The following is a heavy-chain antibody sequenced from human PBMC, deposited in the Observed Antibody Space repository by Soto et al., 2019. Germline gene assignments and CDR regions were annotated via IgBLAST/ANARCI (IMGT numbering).Heavy chain of an antibody. CDR3: AKGSSSSWYKNSYYYGMDV. CDR2: ISYDGSNK. V-gene: IGHV3-30*18. CDR1: GFTFSSYG. Sequence: GGSLRLSCAASGFTFSSYGMHWVRQAPGKGLEWVAVISYDGSNKYYADSVKGRFTISRDNSKNTLYLQMNSLRAEDTAVYYCAKGSSSSWYKNSYYYGMDVWGQGTTVTV. D-gene: IGHD6-13*01. J-gene: IGHJ6*02.